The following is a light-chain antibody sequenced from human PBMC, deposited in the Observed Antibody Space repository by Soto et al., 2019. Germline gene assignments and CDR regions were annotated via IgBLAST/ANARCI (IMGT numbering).Light chain of an antibody. Sequence: IVMTQSPDSLAVSLGERATIHCKSSRTLFYSANNKNYLAWYQHKAGQPPKLALYWASTRESGVSDRFNGSGSATDFTLTINNLQPEAAAVYYCQQYYGTPYTFGQGTKLEI. J-gene: IGKJ2*01. V-gene: IGKV4-1*01. CDR1: RTLFYSANNKNY. CDR2: WAS. CDR3: QQYYGTPYT.